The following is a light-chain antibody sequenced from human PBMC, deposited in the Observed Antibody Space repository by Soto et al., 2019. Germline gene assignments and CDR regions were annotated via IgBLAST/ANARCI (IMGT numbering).Light chain of an antibody. CDR3: QQYNRGVT. CDR2: KVS. J-gene: IGKJ1*01. Sequence: DIPMTQSPATLSASVGDRVTITCRASQTVSPWLAWYQQKPGAAPHLLIYKVSNLESRVPSRFSGSGFGADFSLTINGLQPDDFATYYCQQYNRGVTFGTGTKVEIK. V-gene: IGKV1-5*03. CDR1: QTVSPW.